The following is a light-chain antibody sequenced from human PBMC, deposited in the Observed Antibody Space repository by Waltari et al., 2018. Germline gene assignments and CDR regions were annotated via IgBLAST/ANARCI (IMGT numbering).Light chain of an antibody. CDR2: DAS. Sequence: EIVMSQSPATLSVSSGERATLSCRASQSVMNHVAWYQQKPGQAPRRRMCDASSRGIGIPPRVSGSGTGTELTLHCSSLQSEDFAVYYCQQYHNWWTCGQGTKVEIK. J-gene: IGKJ1*01. CDR3: QQYHNWWT. V-gene: IGKV3-15*01. CDR1: QSVMNH.